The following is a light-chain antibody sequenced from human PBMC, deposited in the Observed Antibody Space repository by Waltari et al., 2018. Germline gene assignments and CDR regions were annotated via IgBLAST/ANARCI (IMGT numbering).Light chain of an antibody. CDR2: GAS. V-gene: IGKV3-20*01. J-gene: IGKJ1*01. Sequence: EIVLTQSPGTLSLSPGERATLSCKASQSVSSNYLAWYQQQPGQAPRLLIYGASSRATGIPGRFSGSGSGTDFTLTISRLGPEDFAVYYCQQYGSSPRTFGQGTKVEIK. CDR1: QSVSSNY. CDR3: QQYGSSPRT.